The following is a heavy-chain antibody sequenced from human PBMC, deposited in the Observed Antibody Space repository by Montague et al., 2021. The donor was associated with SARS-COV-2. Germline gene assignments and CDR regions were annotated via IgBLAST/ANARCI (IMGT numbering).Heavy chain of an antibody. V-gene: IGHV4-59*08. J-gene: IGHJ6*02. D-gene: IGHD4-11*01. CDR1: GGSISSFY. CDR3: AVNSNNYYYYGMDV. CDR2: ISDSGST. Sequence: SETLSLTCTVSGGSISSFYWSWFRQPPGKGLEWIGYISDSGSTNYNPSLTSRVTMSVDKSKNQFSLKLSSVTAADTAVYYCAVNSNNYYYYGMDVWGQGTTVTVSS.